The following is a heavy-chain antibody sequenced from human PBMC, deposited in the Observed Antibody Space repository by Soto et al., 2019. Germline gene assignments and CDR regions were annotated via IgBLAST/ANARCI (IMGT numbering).Heavy chain of an antibody. CDR2: IDPSDSQT. D-gene: IGHD2-8*01. CDR3: ARQIYQSDTGTNLQYHFDS. Sequence: PGESLKISCKGSGYSFAGYWITWVRQKAGKGLEWIGRIDPSDSQTYYSPSFRGHVTISVTKSITTVFLQWSSLRASDTAMYYCARQIYQSDTGTNLQYHFDSWGQGTPVTVSS. J-gene: IGHJ4*02. CDR1: GYSFAGYW. V-gene: IGHV5-10-1*01.